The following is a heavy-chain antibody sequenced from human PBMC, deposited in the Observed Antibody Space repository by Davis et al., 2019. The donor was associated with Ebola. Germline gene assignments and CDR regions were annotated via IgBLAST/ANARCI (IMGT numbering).Heavy chain of an antibody. CDR1: GGSISSGDYY. J-gene: IGHJ4*02. V-gene: IGHV4-31*03. CDR3: ARATTVVTPFDY. Sequence: SETLSLTCTVSGGSISSGDYYWSWIRQHPGKGLEWIGYIYYSGSTYYNPSLKSRVTISVDTSKNQFSLKLSSVTAADTAVYYCARATTVVTPFDYWGQGTLVTVSS. D-gene: IGHD4-23*01. CDR2: IYYSGST.